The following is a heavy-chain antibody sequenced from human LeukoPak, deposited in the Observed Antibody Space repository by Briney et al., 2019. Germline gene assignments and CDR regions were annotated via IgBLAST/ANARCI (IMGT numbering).Heavy chain of an antibody. CDR1: GFTFSSYA. CDR3: ARDHGVQERWLQNWGFDY. J-gene: IGHJ4*02. D-gene: IGHD5-24*01. Sequence: PGGSLRLSCAASGFTFSSYAMHWVRQAPGKGLEWVAVISYDGSNKYYADSVKGRFTISRDNSKNTLYLQMNSLRAEGTAVYYCARDHGVQERWLQNWGFDYWGQGTLVTVSS. V-gene: IGHV3-30-3*01. CDR2: ISYDGSNK.